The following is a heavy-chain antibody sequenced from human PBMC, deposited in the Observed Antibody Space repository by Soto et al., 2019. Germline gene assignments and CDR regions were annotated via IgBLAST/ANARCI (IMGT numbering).Heavy chain of an antibody. J-gene: IGHJ4*02. CDR3: AILSGYSSRIDY. D-gene: IGHD6-13*01. CDR1: GGSFSGYY. Sequence: SDTLSLTCAVNGGSFSGYYWSWIRQPPGKGLEWIGEINHSGSTNYNPSLKSRVTISVDTSKNQFSLKLSSVTAADTAVYYCAILSGYSSRIDYWGQGTLVTVS. V-gene: IGHV4-34*01. CDR2: INHSGST.